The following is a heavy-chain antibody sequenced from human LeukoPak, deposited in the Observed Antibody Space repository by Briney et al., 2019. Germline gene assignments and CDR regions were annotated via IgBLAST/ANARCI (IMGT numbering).Heavy chain of an antibody. V-gene: IGHV4-34*11. CDR2: IFYNGST. CDR1: GGSFSGYY. Sequence: SETLSLTCAVYGGSFSGYYWSWIRQPPGKGLEWIGYIFYNGSTNYNPSLKRRVTISMDTSKNQFSLNLSSVTAADTAVYFCARVISPEIYFYFSEYYYMDVWGKGATVTVSS. J-gene: IGHJ6*03. D-gene: IGHD3/OR15-3a*01. CDR3: ARVISPEIYFYFSEYYYMDV.